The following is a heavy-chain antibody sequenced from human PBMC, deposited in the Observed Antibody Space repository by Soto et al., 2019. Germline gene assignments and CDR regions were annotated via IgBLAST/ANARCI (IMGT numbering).Heavy chain of an antibody. V-gene: IGHV3-30*18. J-gene: IGHJ4*02. CDR2: VSYDGSLA. CDR3: AKVLGAFRGPDNLDY. CDR1: GFTFSSYG. D-gene: IGHD3-16*01. Sequence: QVQLVESGGGVVQPGRSLRLSCAASGFTFSSYGMHWVRRAPGKGLEWVAVVSYDGSLAYYADSMKGRFTISRDNSKNTLYLEMNSLRAEDTAVYYCAKVLGAFRGPDNLDYWGQGTLVTVSS.